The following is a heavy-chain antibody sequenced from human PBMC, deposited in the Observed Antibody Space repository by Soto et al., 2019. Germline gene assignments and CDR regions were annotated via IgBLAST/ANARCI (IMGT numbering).Heavy chain of an antibody. J-gene: IGHJ4*02. V-gene: IGHV4-30-4*01. Sequence: QVQLQESGPGLVKPSQTLSLTCTVSGGSISSGDYYWSWIHQPPGKGLEWIGYIYYSGSTYYNPSLKSRVTISVDTSKNQFSLKLSSVTAADTAVYYCARAGMVRGVYFDYWGQGTLVTVSS. CDR2: IYYSGST. CDR1: GGSISSGDYY. D-gene: IGHD3-10*01. CDR3: ARAGMVRGVYFDY.